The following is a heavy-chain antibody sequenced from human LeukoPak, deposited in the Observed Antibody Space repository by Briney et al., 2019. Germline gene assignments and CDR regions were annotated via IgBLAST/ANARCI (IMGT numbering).Heavy chain of an antibody. Sequence: GGSLRLSCAASGFTFSSYAMSWVRQAPGKGLEWVSAISGSGGSTYYADSVKGRFTISRDNSKNTLYLQMNSLRAEDTAVYYCAKLGIAVAGTRWRYYFDYWGQGTLVTVSS. D-gene: IGHD6-19*01. CDR2: ISGSGGST. V-gene: IGHV3-23*01. CDR1: GFTFSSYA. J-gene: IGHJ4*02. CDR3: AKLGIAVAGTRWRYYFDY.